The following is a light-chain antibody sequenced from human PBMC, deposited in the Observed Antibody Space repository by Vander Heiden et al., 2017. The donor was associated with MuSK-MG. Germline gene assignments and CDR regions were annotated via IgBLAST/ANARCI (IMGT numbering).Light chain of an antibody. CDR1: QSVSSSY. CDR2: GAS. V-gene: IGKV3-20*01. Sequence: ETASTQSPATLSLSPGHSATLSRRASQSVSSSYLAWYQQKPGQAPRLLIYGASSRATGIPDRVSGSGSGTDFTLTISRLEPEDFAVYYCQQYGSSPLTFGGGTKVEIK. J-gene: IGKJ4*01. CDR3: QQYGSSPLT.